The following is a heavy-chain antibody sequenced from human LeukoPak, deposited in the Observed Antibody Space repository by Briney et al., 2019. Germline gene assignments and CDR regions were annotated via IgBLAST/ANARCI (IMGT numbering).Heavy chain of an antibody. CDR2: ITSNGDST. CDR1: GFTFSTSA. J-gene: IGHJ4*02. D-gene: IGHD1-26*01. Sequence: GGSLRLSCAVSGFTFSTSAMQWVRQAPGKGLEFVSAITSNGDSTYYANSVQGRFTISRDNSENTLYLHMGSLRAEDMAVYYCARGGSNDYWGQGTLVTVSS. CDR3: ARGGSNDY. V-gene: IGHV3-64*01.